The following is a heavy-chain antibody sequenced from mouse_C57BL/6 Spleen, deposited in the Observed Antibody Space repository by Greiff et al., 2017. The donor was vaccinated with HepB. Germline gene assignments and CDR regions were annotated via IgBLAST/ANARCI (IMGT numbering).Heavy chain of an antibody. J-gene: IGHJ2*01. CDR3: ARRDGYSHFDY. Sequence: QVQLKQPGAELVKPGASVKLSCKASGYTFTSYWMHWVKQRPGQGLEWIGMIHPNSGSTNYNEKFKSKATLTVDKSSSTAYMQLSSLTSEDSAVYYCARRDGYSHFDYWGQGTTLTVSS. CDR2: IHPNSGST. CDR1: GYTFTSYW. V-gene: IGHV1-64*01. D-gene: IGHD2-3*01.